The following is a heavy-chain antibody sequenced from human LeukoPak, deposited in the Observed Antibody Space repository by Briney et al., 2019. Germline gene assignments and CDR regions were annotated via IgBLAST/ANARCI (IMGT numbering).Heavy chain of an antibody. CDR1: GGSISSYY. Sequence: PSETLSLTCTVSGGSISSYYWNWIRQPAGKGLEWIGRIYSSGTTSYNSSLKSRVTMSVDTSKNQFSLKLSSVTAADTAVYYCARDAGGYNYGYSLDSWGQGTLVSVSS. CDR3: ARDAGGYNYGYSLDS. CDR2: IYSSGTT. J-gene: IGHJ4*02. V-gene: IGHV4-4*07. D-gene: IGHD5-18*01.